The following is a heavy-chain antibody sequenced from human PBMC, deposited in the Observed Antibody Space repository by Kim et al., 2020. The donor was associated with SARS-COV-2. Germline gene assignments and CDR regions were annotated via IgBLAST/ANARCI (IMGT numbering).Heavy chain of an antibody. D-gene: IGHD3-16*01. Sequence: SETLSLTCKVSGGSMNNYYWSWIRQFPGKGLEWIGYIYSNGKDHYNPSLGNRVKLSVDTSKNQLSLTVNSVTAADTAVYYCARGLGGTIVSPGDYWGQGTQVTVSS. CDR1: GGSMNNYY. V-gene: IGHV4-59*13. CDR3: ARGLGGTIVSPGDY. CDR2: IYSNGKD. J-gene: IGHJ4*02.